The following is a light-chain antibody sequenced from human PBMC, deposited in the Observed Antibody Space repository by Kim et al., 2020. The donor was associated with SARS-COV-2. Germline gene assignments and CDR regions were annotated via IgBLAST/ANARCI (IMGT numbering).Light chain of an antibody. Sequence: EIVLTQSPGILSLSPGERATLSCRASQSVSSSYLAWYQQKPGQAPRLLIYGASSRATGIPDRFSGSGSGTDFTLTISRLEPEDFAVYYCQQYGSSPLTFGGGTKLEI. CDR2: GAS. J-gene: IGKJ4*01. V-gene: IGKV3-20*01. CDR3: QQYGSSPLT. CDR1: QSVSSSY.